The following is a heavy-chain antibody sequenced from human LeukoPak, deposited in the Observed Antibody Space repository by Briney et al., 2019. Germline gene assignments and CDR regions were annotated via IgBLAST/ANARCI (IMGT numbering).Heavy chain of an antibody. CDR3: VREGYAYGYHAFDM. J-gene: IGHJ3*02. Sequence: GGSLRLSCAASGFIFSTYGMSWVRQAPGKGLEWVGRVRPDGGATDSAAPVKGRVSMSREDSKNSLYLQMNSLKTEDTAVYFCVREGYAYGYHAFDMWGQGIMVTVSS. D-gene: IGHD5-18*01. CDR1: GFIFSTYG. V-gene: IGHV3-15*01. CDR2: VRPDGGAT.